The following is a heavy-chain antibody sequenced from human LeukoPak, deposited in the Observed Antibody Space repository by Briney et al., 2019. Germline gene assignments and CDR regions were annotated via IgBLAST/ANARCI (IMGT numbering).Heavy chain of an antibody. CDR3: AAIWFGELLSNDAFDI. CDR2: VNPNSGNT. CDR1: GYTFTSYD. D-gene: IGHD3-10*01. J-gene: IGHJ3*02. Sequence: ASVKVSCKASGYTFTSYDINWVRQATGQGLEWMGWVNPNSGNTGYAQKFQGRVTMTRNTSISTAYMELSSLRSDDTAVYYCAAIWFGELLSNDAFDIWGQGTMVTVSS. V-gene: IGHV1-8*01.